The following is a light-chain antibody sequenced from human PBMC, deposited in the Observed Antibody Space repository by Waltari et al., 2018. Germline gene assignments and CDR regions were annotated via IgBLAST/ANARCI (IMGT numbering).Light chain of an antibody. V-gene: IGKV1-39*01. J-gene: IGKJ1*01. CDR2: DAS. CDR1: QSFRSD. Sequence: DIQMTQSPSSLAASVGDRVTITCRASQSFRSDLNWYQQRPGKAPKLLIYDASSLQGGAPTKFSGSGSGTEFTLTISSLQPEDFATYYCQQSYSLPWTFGQGTNVEVK. CDR3: QQSYSLPWT.